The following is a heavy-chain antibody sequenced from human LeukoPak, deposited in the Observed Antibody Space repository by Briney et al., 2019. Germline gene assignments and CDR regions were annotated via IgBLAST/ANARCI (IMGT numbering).Heavy chain of an antibody. D-gene: IGHD4-17*01. CDR2: ISGSGGST. V-gene: IGHV3-23*01. J-gene: IGHJ6*02. Sequence: SGGSLRLSCAASGFTFSSYAMSWVRQAPGKGLEWVSAISGSGGSTYYADSVKGRFTISRDNSKNTLYLQMNSLRAEDTAVYYRAKGLHDYGDYYYYGMDVWGQGTTVTVSS. CDR3: AKGLHDYGDYYYYGMDV. CDR1: GFTFSSYA.